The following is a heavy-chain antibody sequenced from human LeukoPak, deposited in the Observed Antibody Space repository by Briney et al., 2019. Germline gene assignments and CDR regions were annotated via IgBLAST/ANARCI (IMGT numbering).Heavy chain of an antibody. CDR1: EFIFNNYR. CDR2: IKQDGSEK. CDR3: ARDLGGSYDY. V-gene: IGHV3-7*03. D-gene: IGHD1-26*01. Sequence: PGGSLRLSCAASEFIFNNYRMSWVRQAPGKGLEWVANIKQDGSEKYYVESVKGRFTISRDNAKNTLYLQMNSLRAEDTAVYYCARDLGGSYDYWGQGTLVTVSS. J-gene: IGHJ4*02.